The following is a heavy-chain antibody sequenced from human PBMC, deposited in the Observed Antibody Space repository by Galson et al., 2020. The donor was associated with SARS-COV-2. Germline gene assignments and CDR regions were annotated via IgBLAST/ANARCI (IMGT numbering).Heavy chain of an antibody. D-gene: IGHD1-26*01. J-gene: IGHJ3*02. CDR3: ARAWGGSYYGAFDI. Sequence: GGSLRLSCAASGFTFSSYAMHWVRQAPGKGLEWVAVISYDGSNKYYADSVKGRFTISRDNSKNTLYLQMNSLRAEDTAVYYCARAWGGSYYGAFDIWGQGTMVTVSS. CDR2: ISYDGSNK. V-gene: IGHV3-30*04. CDR1: GFTFSSYA.